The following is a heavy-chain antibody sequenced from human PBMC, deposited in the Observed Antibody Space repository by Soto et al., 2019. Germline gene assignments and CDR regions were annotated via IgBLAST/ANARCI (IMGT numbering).Heavy chain of an antibody. CDR2: IYSGGST. CDR1: GFTVSSNY. Sequence: PGGSLRLSCAASGFTVSSNYMSWVRQAPGKGLEWVSVIYSGGSTYYADSVKGRFTISRDNSKNTLYLQMNSLRAEDTAVYYCARDRVESGYPEFHPHWGQGTLVTVSS. D-gene: IGHD3-22*01. V-gene: IGHV3-53*01. CDR3: ARDRVESGYPEFHPH. J-gene: IGHJ1*01.